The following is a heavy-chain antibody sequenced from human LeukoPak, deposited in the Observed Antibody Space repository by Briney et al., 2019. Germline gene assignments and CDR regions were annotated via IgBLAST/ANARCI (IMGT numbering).Heavy chain of an antibody. V-gene: IGHV1-2*02. CDR2: INPNSGGT. D-gene: IGHD4-23*01. CDR3: ASDYGGHGLWFDP. J-gene: IGHJ5*02. CDR1: GYTFTGYY. Sequence: APVKVSCKASGYTFTGYYMHWVRQAPGQGLEWMGWINPNSGGTNYAQKFQGRVTMTRDTSISTAYMELSRLRSDDTAVYYCASDYGGHGLWFDPWGQGTLVTVSS.